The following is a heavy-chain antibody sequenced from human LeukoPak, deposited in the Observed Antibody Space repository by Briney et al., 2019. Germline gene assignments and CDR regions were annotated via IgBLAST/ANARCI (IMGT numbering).Heavy chain of an antibody. CDR2: IYYSGST. V-gene: IGHV4-59*12. D-gene: IGHD1-26*01. CDR1: GGSISSNY. Sequence: SETLSLTCTVSGGSISSNYWSWIRQPPGKGLEWIGYIYYSGSTNYNPSLKSRVTISVDTSKNQFSLKLSSVTAADTAVYYCAREGKEMGATTYDAFDIWGQGTMVTVSS. J-gene: IGHJ3*02. CDR3: AREGKEMGATTYDAFDI.